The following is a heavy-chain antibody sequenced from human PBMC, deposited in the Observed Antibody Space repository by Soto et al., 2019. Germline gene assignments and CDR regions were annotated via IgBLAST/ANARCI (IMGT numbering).Heavy chain of an antibody. CDR3: ARNILGGTTDY. Sequence: ASVKVSCKASGYTFTYYYMHWVRQAPGQGLEYMGIINPSGGSTSYAQKFQGRVTMTRDTSTSTAYMELSSLRSEDTAVYYCARNILGGTTDYWGPGTLVTVSS. D-gene: IGHD1-7*01. J-gene: IGHJ4*02. CDR1: GYTFTYYY. V-gene: IGHV1-46*01. CDR2: INPSGGST.